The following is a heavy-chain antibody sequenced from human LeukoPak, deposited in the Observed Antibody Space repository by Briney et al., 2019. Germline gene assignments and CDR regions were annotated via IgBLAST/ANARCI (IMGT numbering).Heavy chain of an antibody. CDR1: GFTFSNYG. D-gene: IGHD3-3*01. J-gene: IGHJ4*02. CDR3: AKDKRSTIFGSFDY. CDR2: IRYDGTNK. V-gene: IGHV3-30*02. Sequence: GGSLRLSCAASGFTFSNYGMHWVRQAPGKGLEWVAFIRYDGTNKYYADSVKGRFTISRDSSKNTLYLQMKSLRTEDTAVYYCAKDKRSTIFGSFDYWGQGTLVTVSS.